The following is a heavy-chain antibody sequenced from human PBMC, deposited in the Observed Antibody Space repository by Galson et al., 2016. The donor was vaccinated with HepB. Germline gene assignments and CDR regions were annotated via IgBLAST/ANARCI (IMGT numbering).Heavy chain of an antibody. CDR3: AGVVAPGFDFWRGHYVGVMSMDWFDP. J-gene: IGHJ5*02. D-gene: IGHD3-3*01. CDR2: IYYSGST. CDR1: GGSISSYY. Sequence: VSGGSISSYYWSWIRQPPGKGLEWIGYIYYSGSTNYNPSLRSRVTISGDTSKNQFSLRLSSVTAADTAVYYCAGVVAPGFDFWRGHYVGVMSMDWFDPWGQGTLVTVSS. V-gene: IGHV4-59*01.